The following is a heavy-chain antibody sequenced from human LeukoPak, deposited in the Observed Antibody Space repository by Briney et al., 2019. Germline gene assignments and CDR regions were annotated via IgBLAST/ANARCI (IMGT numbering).Heavy chain of an antibody. CDR1: GFTFSTYW. D-gene: IGHD2-21*01. Sequence: GGSLRLSCAASGFTFSTYWMSWVRQAPRKGLEWVANIKEDGSEKNYLDSVKGRFTISRDNAKHSLYLQMNSLRAEDTAVYYCARMLFGGPFDYWGQGTLVTVSS. CDR2: IKEDGSEK. CDR3: ARMLFGGPFDY. V-gene: IGHV3-7*05. J-gene: IGHJ4*02.